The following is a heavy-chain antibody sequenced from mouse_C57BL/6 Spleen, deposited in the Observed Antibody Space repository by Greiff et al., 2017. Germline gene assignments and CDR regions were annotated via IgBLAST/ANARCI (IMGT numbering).Heavy chain of an antibody. CDR2: IDPANGNT. J-gene: IGHJ4*01. CDR3: ARSIYYDYEDYAMDY. D-gene: IGHD2-4*01. Sequence: EVQRVESVAELVRPGASVKLSCTASGFNIKNTYMHWVKQRPEQGLEWIGRIDPANGNTKYAPKFQGKATITADTSSNTAYLQLSSLTSEDTAIYYCARSIYYDYEDYAMDYWGQGTSVTVSS. V-gene: IGHV14-3*01. CDR1: GFNIKNTY.